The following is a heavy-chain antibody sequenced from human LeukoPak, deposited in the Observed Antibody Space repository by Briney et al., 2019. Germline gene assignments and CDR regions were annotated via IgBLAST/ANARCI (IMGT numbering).Heavy chain of an antibody. J-gene: IGHJ6*02. CDR1: GYSFTSYW. V-gene: IGHV5-51*01. D-gene: IGHD3-3*01. CDR2: IYPGDSDT. Sequence: GESLKISCKGSGYSFTSYWIGWVRQMPGKGLEWMGIIYPGDSDTRYSPSFQGQVTISADKFISTAYLQWSSLKASDTAMYYCARQRITIFGVVPGGMDVWGQGTTVTVSS. CDR3: ARQRITIFGVVPGGMDV.